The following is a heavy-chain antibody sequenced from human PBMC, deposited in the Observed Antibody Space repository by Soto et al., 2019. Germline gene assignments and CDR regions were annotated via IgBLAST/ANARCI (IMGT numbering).Heavy chain of an antibody. D-gene: IGHD2-21*02. Sequence: HPGGSLRLSCAASGFTFSSYAMSWVRQAPGKGLEWVSAISGSGGSTYYADSVKGRFTISRDNSKNTLYLQMNSLRAEDTSVYYCAKDGLAYCGGDCYIKDYWGQGTLVTVSS. CDR1: GFTFSSYA. J-gene: IGHJ4*02. CDR3: AKDGLAYCGGDCYIKDY. CDR2: ISGSGGST. V-gene: IGHV3-23*01.